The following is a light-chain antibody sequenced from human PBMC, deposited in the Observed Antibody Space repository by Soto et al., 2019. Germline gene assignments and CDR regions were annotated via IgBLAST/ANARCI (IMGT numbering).Light chain of an antibody. CDR3: QQYVSSPWA. CDR1: QSVTNSF. V-gene: IGKV3-20*01. Sequence: EIVLAQSPGTLSLSPGERATLSCRASQSVTNSFLAWYQQKPGQAPRLLIYGASRRATGIPDRFTSSGSGTDFKLTLSRLEPENFAVYYCQQYVSSPWAFGQGTKVEI. CDR2: GAS. J-gene: IGKJ1*01.